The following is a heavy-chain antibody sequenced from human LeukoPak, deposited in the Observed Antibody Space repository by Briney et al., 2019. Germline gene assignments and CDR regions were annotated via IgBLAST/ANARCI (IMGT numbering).Heavy chain of an antibody. D-gene: IGHD3-9*01. CDR2: INSNSGGT. CDR3: ARSPHTLTGENFDY. Sequence: ASVKVSCKASGYTFTGYYMHWVRQAPGQGLEWMGWINSNSGGTNYAQKFQGRVTMTRDTSISTAYMELSRLRSDDTAVYYCARSPHTLTGENFDYWGQGTLVTVSS. CDR1: GYTFTGYY. J-gene: IGHJ4*02. V-gene: IGHV1-2*02.